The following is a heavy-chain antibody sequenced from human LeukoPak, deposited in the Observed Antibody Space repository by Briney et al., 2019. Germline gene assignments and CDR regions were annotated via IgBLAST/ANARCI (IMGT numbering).Heavy chain of an antibody. CDR2: IAGSDGFT. CDR1: GFPFSSYA. Sequence: GRSLRLSCAASGFPFSSYAMNWVRQAPGKGLEWVSVIAGSDGFTQYADSVKGRFTISRDNSKNTVYLQMNRLRVEDTALYYCVRSLDYWGQGTLVTVSS. CDR3: VRSLDY. J-gene: IGHJ4*02. V-gene: IGHV3-23*01.